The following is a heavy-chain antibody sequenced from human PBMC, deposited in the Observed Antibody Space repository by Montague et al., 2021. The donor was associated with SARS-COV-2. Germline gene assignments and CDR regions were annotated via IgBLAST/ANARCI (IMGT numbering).Heavy chain of an antibody. V-gene: IGHV4-39*01. D-gene: IGHD5-18*01. J-gene: IGHJ4*02. CDR3: ARREYSYGWGD. Sequence: SETLSLTCTVTGGPISGSSDYWGWICQSPGKGLEWIASVDYSGNTYYSPSLKSRLTISVDTSKNQFSLKLNSVTAADTALYYCARREYSYGWGDWGQGTLVPVSS. CDR2: VDYSGNT. CDR1: GGPISGSSDY.